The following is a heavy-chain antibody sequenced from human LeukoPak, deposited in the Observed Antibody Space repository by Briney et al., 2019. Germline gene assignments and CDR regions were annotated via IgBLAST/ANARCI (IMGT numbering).Heavy chain of an antibody. J-gene: IGHJ3*02. V-gene: IGHV1-69*13. CDR3: ARDNYDTSAGAFDI. CDR2: IIPIFGTA. CDR1: GGTFSSYA. D-gene: IGHD3-22*01. Sequence: EASVNVSCKASGGTFSSYAISWVRQAPGQGLEWMGGIIPIFGTANYAQKFQGRVTVTADESTSTAYMELSSLRSEDTAVYYCARDNYDTSAGAFDIWGQGTMVTVSS.